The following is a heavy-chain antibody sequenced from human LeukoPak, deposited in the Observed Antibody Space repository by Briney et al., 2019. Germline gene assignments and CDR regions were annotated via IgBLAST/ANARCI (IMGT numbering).Heavy chain of an antibody. Sequence: ASVKVSCKVSGYTLTGLSMHWVRQAPGKGLEWMGGFDPEDGETIYAQKFQGRVTMTEDTSTDTAYMELSSLRSEDTAVYYCATLDSTSGFYFDYWGQGTLVTVSS. D-gene: IGHD2-2*01. J-gene: IGHJ4*02. CDR3: ATLDSTSGFYFDY. V-gene: IGHV1-24*01. CDR2: FDPEDGET. CDR1: GYTLTGLS.